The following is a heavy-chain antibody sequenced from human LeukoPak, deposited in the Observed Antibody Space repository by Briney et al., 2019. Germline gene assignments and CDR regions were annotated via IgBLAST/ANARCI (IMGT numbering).Heavy chain of an antibody. CDR1: GFMFSSYA. Sequence: PGGSLRLSCAASGFMFSSYAMAWVRQAPGKGLDWVSAISDSGGSTYYADSVRGRFTISRDNSKNTLYLQVSSLRAEDTAVYYCAKLFRGTVVPYYDYWGQGTLVTVYS. V-gene: IGHV3-23*01. D-gene: IGHD3-10*01. CDR2: ISDSGGST. J-gene: IGHJ4*02. CDR3: AKLFRGTVVPYYDY.